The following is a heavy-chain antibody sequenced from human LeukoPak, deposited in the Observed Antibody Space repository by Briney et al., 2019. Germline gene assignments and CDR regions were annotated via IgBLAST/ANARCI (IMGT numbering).Heavy chain of an antibody. CDR1: GYTFTNYG. CDR2: INTNTGNP. V-gene: IGHV7-4-1*02. Sequence: ASVKVSCKASGYTFTNYGISWVRQAPGQGLEWMGWINTNTGNPTYAQGFTGRFVFSLDTSVSTAYLQISSLKAEDTAVYYCARDDGQWLGNNDAFDIWGQGTMVTVSS. J-gene: IGHJ3*02. CDR3: ARDDGQWLGNNDAFDI. D-gene: IGHD6-19*01.